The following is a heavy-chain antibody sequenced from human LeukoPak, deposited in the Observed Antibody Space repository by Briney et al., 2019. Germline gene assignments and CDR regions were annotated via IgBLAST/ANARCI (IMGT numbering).Heavy chain of an antibody. Sequence: GGSLRLSCAASGFTFSSYTMNWVRQAPGKGLEWVSSISTSSIYIYYTDSLKGRFTISRDNARNSLYLQMNSLRAEDTAVYYCAKPTGTTGEFDYWGQGTLVTVSS. CDR2: ISTSSIYI. V-gene: IGHV3-21*01. CDR3: AKPTGTTGEFDY. CDR1: GFTFSSYT. J-gene: IGHJ4*02. D-gene: IGHD4-17*01.